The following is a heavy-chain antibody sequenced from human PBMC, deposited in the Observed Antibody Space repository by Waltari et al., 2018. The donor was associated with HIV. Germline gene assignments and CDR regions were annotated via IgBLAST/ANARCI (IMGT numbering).Heavy chain of an antibody. J-gene: IGHJ3*01. Sequence: VQLEESGGGVVQPGRSRRPSCAASGFRVSDYGMHWVRQAPGKGLQCVAVIWYDGSKKEYSESVKGRFTISKANSKNTLFLQMNSLRVDDTAVYFCARVPFASSWSADSFDVWGPGTRITVSS. V-gene: IGHV3-33*01. D-gene: IGHD6-13*01. CDR2: IWYDGSKK. CDR3: ARVPFASSWSADSFDV. CDR1: GFRVSDYG.